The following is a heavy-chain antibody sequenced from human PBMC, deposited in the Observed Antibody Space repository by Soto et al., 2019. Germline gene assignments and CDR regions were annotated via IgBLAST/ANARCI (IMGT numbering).Heavy chain of an antibody. CDR3: ARETYGDYVDYFDP. CDR2: ISYTGNT. Sequence: WACLSPSGTASVTSSSCADHYWRQIRQPPGKGLEWIGYISYTGNTNYNPSLKSRVTISIDTSKNQFSLKLSSVTAADTAVYYCARETYGDYVDYFDPWGQGTMVTVSS. J-gene: IGHJ5*02. CDR1: VTSSSCADHY. V-gene: IGHV4-61*08. D-gene: IGHD4-17*01.